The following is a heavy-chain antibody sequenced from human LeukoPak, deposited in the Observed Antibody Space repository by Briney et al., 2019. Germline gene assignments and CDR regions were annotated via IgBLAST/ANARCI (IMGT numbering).Heavy chain of an antibody. J-gene: IGHJ4*02. V-gene: IGHV4-39*07. Sequence: SETLSLTCTVSSDSISSNNYYWGWIRQPPGKGLEWIGEINHSGSTNYNPSLKSRVTISVDTSKNQFSLKLSSVTAADTAVYYCARGGVYYDSSGYSRADYWGQGTLVTVSS. CDR1: SDSISSNNYY. CDR3: ARGGVYYDSSGYSRADY. CDR2: INHSGST. D-gene: IGHD3-22*01.